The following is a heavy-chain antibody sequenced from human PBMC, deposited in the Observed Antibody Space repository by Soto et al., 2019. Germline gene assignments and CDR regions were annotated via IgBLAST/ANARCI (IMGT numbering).Heavy chain of an antibody. D-gene: IGHD3-22*01. Sequence: LSLTCTVSGGSISSGGYYWSWIRQHPGKGLEWIGYIYYSGSTYYNPSLKSRVTISVDTSKNQFSLKLSSVTAADTAVYYCARAPYYYDSSGYYRPFDYWGQGTLVTVSS. J-gene: IGHJ4*02. V-gene: IGHV4-31*03. CDR1: GGSISSGGYY. CDR2: IYYSGST. CDR3: ARAPYYYDSSGYYRPFDY.